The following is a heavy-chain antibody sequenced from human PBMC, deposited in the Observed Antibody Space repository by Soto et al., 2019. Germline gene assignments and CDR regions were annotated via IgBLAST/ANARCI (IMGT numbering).Heavy chain of an antibody. V-gene: IGHV4-39*02. Sequence: QLQLQESGPGLVKPSETLSLTCTVSGGSISSSNYFWGWIRQPPGKGLEWIGRRYYSGSTYYHPYLKSRVTRSGHTSKDHFPLKLSSVTAADTAMYYCARRGERTIRPLNWFDPWGQGTLVTGSS. CDR1: GGSISSSNYF. CDR2: RYYSGST. CDR3: ARRGERTIRPLNWFDP. J-gene: IGHJ5*02. D-gene: IGHD3-9*01.